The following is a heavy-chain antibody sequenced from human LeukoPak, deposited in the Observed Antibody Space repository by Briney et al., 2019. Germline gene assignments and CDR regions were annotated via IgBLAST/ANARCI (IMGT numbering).Heavy chain of an antibody. V-gene: IGHV7-4-1*02. CDR2: INTNTGNP. Sequence: ASVKVSCKASGYTFTGYFMHWVRQAPGQGLEWMGWINTNTGNPTYAQGFTGRFVFSLDTSVSTAYLQISSLKAEDTAVYYCARDRGVVVVAATGTWFDPWGQGTLVTVSS. CDR1: GYTFTGYF. J-gene: IGHJ5*02. CDR3: ARDRGVVVVAATGTWFDP. D-gene: IGHD2-15*01.